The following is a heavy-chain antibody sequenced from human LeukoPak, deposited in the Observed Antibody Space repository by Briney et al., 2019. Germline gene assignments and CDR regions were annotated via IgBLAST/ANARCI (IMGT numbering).Heavy chain of an antibody. CDR3: VRGTGY. CDR2: ISSNGDNT. J-gene: IGHJ4*02. CDR1: GSTFSTYL. V-gene: IGHV3-64D*06. Sequence: GEPLPHSCSVSGSTFSTYLKAWARQAPGKGLEYVSAISSNGDNTYYADSVKGRFTISRDNSKNTLYLQMSSLRADDTAVYYCVRGTGYWGQGTLVTVSS.